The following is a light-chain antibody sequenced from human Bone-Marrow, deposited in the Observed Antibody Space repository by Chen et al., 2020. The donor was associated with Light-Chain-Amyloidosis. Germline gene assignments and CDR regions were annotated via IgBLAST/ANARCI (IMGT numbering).Light chain of an antibody. CDR1: NIGSTS. Sequence: SYVLTQPSSVSVAPGQTATIACGGNNIGSTSVHWYQQTPGQAPLLVVYADSDRPSGTPERLSGSNSGNTATLAISGVEAGDEADYYCQVWDRSSDRPVFGGGTKLTVL. V-gene: IGLV3-21*02. J-gene: IGLJ3*02. CDR2: ADS. CDR3: QVWDRSSDRPV.